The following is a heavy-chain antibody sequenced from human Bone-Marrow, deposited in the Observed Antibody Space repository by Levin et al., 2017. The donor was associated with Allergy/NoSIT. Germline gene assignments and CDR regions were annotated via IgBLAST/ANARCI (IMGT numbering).Heavy chain of an antibody. Sequence: RPSETLSLTCSVSGASISSYYWSWIRQPPGKGLEWIGYIHYSGSTNYNPSLKSRVTISVDTSKNQFSLNLSSVTAADTAVYYCARDRHTVVRGVTYYYGMDVWGQGTTVTVSS. CDR1: GASISSYY. CDR3: ARDRHTVVRGVTYYYGMDV. J-gene: IGHJ6*02. CDR2: IHYSGST. V-gene: IGHV4-59*01. D-gene: IGHD3-10*01.